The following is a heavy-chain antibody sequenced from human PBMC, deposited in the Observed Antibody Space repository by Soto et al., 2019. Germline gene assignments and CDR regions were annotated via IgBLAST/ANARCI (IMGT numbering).Heavy chain of an antibody. Sequence: QVQLVGSGGGVVQPGRSLRLSCAASGFTFSSYGMHWVRQAPGKGLEWVAIIWYDGSNNYYAESVKGRFTISRDNSKNTRDLQMNSLRAEDTAVYYCARDKAGYNSGWYFYGMDVWGQGTTVTVSS. V-gene: IGHV3-33*01. CDR3: ARDKAGYNSGWYFYGMDV. CDR2: IWYDGSNN. CDR1: GFTFSSYG. J-gene: IGHJ6*02. D-gene: IGHD6-19*01.